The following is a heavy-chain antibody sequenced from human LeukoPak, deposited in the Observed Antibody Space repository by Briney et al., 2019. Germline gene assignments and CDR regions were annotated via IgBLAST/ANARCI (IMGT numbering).Heavy chain of an antibody. CDR1: GGSIRSYY. D-gene: IGHD3-10*01. CDR2: IYTSGST. Sequence: SETLSLTCTVAGGSIRSYYWSWIRQPAGKGLEWIGRIYTSGSTNYNPSLESRVTMSVDTSKNHFSLRLSSVTAADTAVYYCARDPGYYGSGSRGAFDYWGQGTLVTVSS. CDR3: ARDPGYYGSGSRGAFDY. J-gene: IGHJ4*02. V-gene: IGHV4-4*07.